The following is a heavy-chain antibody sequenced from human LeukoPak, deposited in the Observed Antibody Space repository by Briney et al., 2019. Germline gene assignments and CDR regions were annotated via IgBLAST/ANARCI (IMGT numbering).Heavy chain of an antibody. CDR2: IVVGSGNT. Sequence: SVKVSCKASGFTFTSSAVQWVRQARGQRLEWIGWIVVGSGNTNYAQKFQGRVTMARDTSISTAYMELSRLRSDDTAVYYCARVRGGYCSSTSCYNREDFDYWGQGTLVTVSS. CDR3: ARVRGGYCSSTSCYNREDFDY. CDR1: GFTFTSSA. J-gene: IGHJ4*02. D-gene: IGHD2-2*01. V-gene: IGHV1-58*01.